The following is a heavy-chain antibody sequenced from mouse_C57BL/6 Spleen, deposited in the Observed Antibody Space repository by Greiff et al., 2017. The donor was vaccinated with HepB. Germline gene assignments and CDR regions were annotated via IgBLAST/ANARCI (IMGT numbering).Heavy chain of an antibody. D-gene: IGHD1-1*01. V-gene: IGHV1-26*01. CDR2: INPNNGGT. Sequence: VQLQQSGPELVKPGASVKISCKASGYTFTDYYMNWVKQSHGKSLEWIGDINPNNGGTSYNQKFKGKATLTVDKSSSTAYMELRSLTSEDSAVYYCASDYGPEAYWGQGTLVTVSA. CDR3: ASDYGPEAY. J-gene: IGHJ3*01. CDR1: GYTFTDYY.